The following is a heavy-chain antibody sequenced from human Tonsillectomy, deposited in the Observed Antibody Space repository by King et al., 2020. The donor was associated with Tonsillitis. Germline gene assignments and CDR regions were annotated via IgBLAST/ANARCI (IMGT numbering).Heavy chain of an antibody. D-gene: IGHD3-10*01. Sequence: HVQLQESGPGLVKPSQTLSLTCTVSGGSVSSGDYYWSWIRQPPGKGLEWIGYIYYTETTYYNPSLKSRVTISVDTSKNQFSLRMNSVTAADTAVYFCARDPYFYGLFYYMDVWGKGTTVTVSS. CDR1: GGSVSSGDYY. J-gene: IGHJ6*03. CDR3: ARDPYFYGLFYYMDV. V-gene: IGHV4-30-4*01. CDR2: IYYTETT.